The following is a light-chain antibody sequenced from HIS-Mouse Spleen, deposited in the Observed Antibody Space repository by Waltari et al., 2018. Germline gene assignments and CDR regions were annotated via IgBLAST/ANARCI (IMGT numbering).Light chain of an antibody. V-gene: IGLV2-14*03. CDR3: SSYTSSSTWV. J-gene: IGLJ3*02. CDR1: SSAVGGYNY. Sequence: QSALTQPASVSGSPGQSITIPCMGTSSAVGGYNYLPWYQQHPGKAPKLMIYDVSNRPSGVSNRFSGSKSGNTASLTISGLQAEDEADYYCSSYTSSSTWVFGGGTKLTVL. CDR2: DVS.